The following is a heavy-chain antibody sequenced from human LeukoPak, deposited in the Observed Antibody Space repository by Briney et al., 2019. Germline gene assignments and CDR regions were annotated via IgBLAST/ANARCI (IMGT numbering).Heavy chain of an antibody. CDR1: GGSLSNYY. CDR2: IQSSGNA. D-gene: IGHD4-17*01. V-gene: IGHV4-4*07. J-gene: IGHJ2*01. Sequence: SETLSLTCTVSGGSLSNYYWIWIRQPAGKGVEWIGRIQSSGNADYDPSLKSRVTMSVDTSKNQFSLRLRSVTAADTAVYYCARDPGDYNHDWYFDLWGRGTLVTVSS. CDR3: ARDPGDYNHDWYFDL.